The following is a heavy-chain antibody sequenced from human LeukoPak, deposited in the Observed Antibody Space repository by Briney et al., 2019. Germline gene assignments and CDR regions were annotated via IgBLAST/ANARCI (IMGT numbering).Heavy chain of an antibody. Sequence: PGGSLRLSCVASGFTFSTYNMNWVRQAPGKGLEWVSYIKSSNSYTNYADSVRGRFTISRDNAKNSVYLQMNSLRAEDTALYYCARGSELGSTTAFDYWGQGTLVTVSS. CDR3: ARGSELGSTTAFDY. D-gene: IGHD1-26*01. CDR1: GFTFSTYN. CDR2: IKSSNSYT. V-gene: IGHV3-21*05. J-gene: IGHJ4*02.